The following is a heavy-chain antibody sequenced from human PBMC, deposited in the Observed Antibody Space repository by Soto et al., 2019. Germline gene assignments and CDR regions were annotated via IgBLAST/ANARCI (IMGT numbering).Heavy chain of an antibody. V-gene: IGHV1-69*02. J-gene: IGHJ5*02. CDR1: GGTFSSYT. CDR2: IIPILGIA. CDR3: ARWDCSSTSCSFDP. D-gene: IGHD2-2*01. Sequence: QVQLVQSGAEVKKPGSSVKVSCKASGGTFSSYTISWVRQAPGQGLEWMGRIIPILGIANYAQKFQGRVTITADQSTSTAYMELSSLRSEDTAVYYCARWDCSSTSCSFDPWGQGTLVTVSS.